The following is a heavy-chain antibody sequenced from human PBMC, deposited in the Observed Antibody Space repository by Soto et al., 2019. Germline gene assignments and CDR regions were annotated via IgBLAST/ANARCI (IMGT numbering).Heavy chain of an antibody. D-gene: IGHD6-13*01. CDR3: ARTAAAGKYYYGMDV. CDR1: GYSFTSYW. J-gene: IGHJ6*02. V-gene: IGHV5-51*01. CDR2: IYPGDSDT. Sequence: PGESLKISCKGSGYSFTSYWIGWVRQMPGKGLELMGIIYPGDSDTRYSPSFQGQATISADKSISTAYLQWSSLKASDTAMYYFARTAAAGKYYYGMDVWGQGTTVTVSS.